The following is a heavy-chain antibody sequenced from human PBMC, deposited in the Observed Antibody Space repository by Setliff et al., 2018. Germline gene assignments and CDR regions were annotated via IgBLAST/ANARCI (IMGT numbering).Heavy chain of an antibody. Sequence: WGSLRLSCAASGFTISNYWMSWVRQAPGKGLEWVANIKQDGSEKYYVDSVKGRFSISRDNAKDSLYLQMNSLRAEDTAVYYCARDPHFDSWGQGTLVTVSS. CDR1: GFTISNYW. J-gene: IGHJ4*02. V-gene: IGHV3-7*01. CDR3: ARDPHFDS. CDR2: IKQDGSEK.